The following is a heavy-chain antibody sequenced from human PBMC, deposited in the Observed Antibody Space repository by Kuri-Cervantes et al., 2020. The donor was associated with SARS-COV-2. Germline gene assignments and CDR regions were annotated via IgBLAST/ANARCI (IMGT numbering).Heavy chain of an antibody. CDR1: GGSISSGSYY. V-gene: IGHV4-61*02. Sequence: SETLSLTCTVSGGSISSGSYYWSWIRQPAGKGLEWIGRIYTSGSTNYNPSLKSRVTISVDTSKNQFSLKLSSVTAADTAAYYCATYDLQYGYYFDYWGQGTLVTVSS. D-gene: IGHD4-11*01. CDR3: ATYDLQYGYYFDY. J-gene: IGHJ4*02. CDR2: IYTSGST.